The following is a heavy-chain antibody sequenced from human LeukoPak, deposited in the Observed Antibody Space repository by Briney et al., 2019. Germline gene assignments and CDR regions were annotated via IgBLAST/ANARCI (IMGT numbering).Heavy chain of an antibody. CDR2: ISSSSSYI. Sequence: PGGSLRLSCAASGFTFSSYSMNWVRQAPGKGLEGVSSISSSSSYIYYADSVKGRFTISRDNSKDTLFLQMNSLRAEDTAVYYCAKNWVPMVRGVLSYWGQGALVTVSS. V-gene: IGHV3-21*04. CDR3: AKNWVPMVRGVLSY. CDR1: GFTFSSYS. J-gene: IGHJ4*02. D-gene: IGHD3-10*01.